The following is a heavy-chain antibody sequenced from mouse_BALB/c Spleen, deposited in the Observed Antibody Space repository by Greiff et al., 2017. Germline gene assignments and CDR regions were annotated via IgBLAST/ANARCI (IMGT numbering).Heavy chain of an antibody. CDR2: ISTYYGNT. V-gene: IGHV1-67*01. D-gene: IGHD2-2*01. CDR3: ARSRGYESYYAMDY. Sequence: QVQLQQSGPELVRPGVSVKISCKGSSYTFTDYAMHWVKQSHAKSLEWIGVISTYYGNTNYNQKFKGKATMTVDKSSSTAYMELARLTSEDSAVYYCARSRGYESYYAMDYWGQGTSVTVSS. J-gene: IGHJ4*01. CDR1: SYTFTDYA.